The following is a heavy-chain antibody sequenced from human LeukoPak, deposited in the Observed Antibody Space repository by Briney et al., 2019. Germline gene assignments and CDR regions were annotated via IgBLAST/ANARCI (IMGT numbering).Heavy chain of an antibody. J-gene: IGHJ4*02. CDR2: ISGSGGST. D-gene: IGHD3-3*01. CDR1: GFTFSSYA. CDR3: AKGDYDFWNYFDY. Sequence: PGGSLRLSCAASGFTFSSYAMSWIRQAPGKGLEWVSAISGSGGSTYYADSVKGRFTISRDNSKNTLYLQMNSLRAEDTAVYYCAKGDYDFWNYFDYWGQGTLVTVSS. V-gene: IGHV3-23*01.